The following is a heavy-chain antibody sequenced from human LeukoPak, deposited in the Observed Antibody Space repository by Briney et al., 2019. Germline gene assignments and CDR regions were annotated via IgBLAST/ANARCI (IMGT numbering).Heavy chain of an antibody. J-gene: IGHJ5*02. V-gene: IGHV3-21*01. CDR2: ISSSSSYI. CDR3: ARDQWLVDNWFDP. CDR1: GFTFSSYS. Sequence: GGSLRLSCAASGFTFSSYSMNWVRQAPGKGLEWVSSISSSSSYIYYADSVKGRFTISRDNAKNSLYLQMNSLRAEDTAVYYCARDQWLVDNWFDPWGQGTLVTVSS. D-gene: IGHD6-19*01.